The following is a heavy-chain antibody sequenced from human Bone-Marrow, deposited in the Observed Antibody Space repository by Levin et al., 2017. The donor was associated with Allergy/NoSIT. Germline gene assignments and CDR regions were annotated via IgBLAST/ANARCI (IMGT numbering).Heavy chain of an antibody. CDR1: GDSIISATYY. V-gene: IGHV4-39*02. D-gene: IGHD3-9*01. CDR3: ARVPALRFLDWFLDY. J-gene: IGHJ4*02. CDR2: VYFSGST. Sequence: SETLSLTCTVSGDSIISATYYWGWVRQPPGRGLDWIGGVYFSGSTSLSPFLKSRVTMSVDTSRSHFSLNLSCVTAADTAVYYCARVPALRFLDWFLDYWGRGVLVTVSS.